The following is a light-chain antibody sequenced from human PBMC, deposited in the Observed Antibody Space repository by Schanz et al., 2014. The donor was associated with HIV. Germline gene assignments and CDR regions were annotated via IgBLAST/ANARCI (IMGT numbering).Light chain of an antibody. Sequence: EIVLTQSPGTLSLSPGETATLSCRASQSVSNSFLAWYQQKPGQAPSLLLYGASYRATGVPDRFSGSESGTEFNLTITRLEPEDFAVYYCQHYGGPYTFGQGTKLEIK. J-gene: IGKJ2*01. CDR1: QSVSNSF. CDR3: QHYGGPYT. V-gene: IGKV3-20*01. CDR2: GAS.